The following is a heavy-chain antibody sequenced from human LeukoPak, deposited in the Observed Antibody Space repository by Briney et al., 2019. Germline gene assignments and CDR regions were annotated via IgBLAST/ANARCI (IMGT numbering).Heavy chain of an antibody. Sequence: GGSLRLSCAASGFTLSTYAMSWVRQTPGKGLEWVAATSSSDAGTYHADSVRGRFTISRDNSKNTLYLQMNSPRAEDAAVYFCAKAPVTSCRGAYCYPFDSWGQGTLVTVSS. J-gene: IGHJ4*02. D-gene: IGHD2-21*01. CDR1: GFTLSTYA. CDR3: AKAPVTSCRGAYCYPFDS. CDR2: TSSSDAGT. V-gene: IGHV3-23*01.